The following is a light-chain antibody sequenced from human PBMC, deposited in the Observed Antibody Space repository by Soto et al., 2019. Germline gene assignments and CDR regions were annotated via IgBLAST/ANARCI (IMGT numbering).Light chain of an antibody. CDR2: DAS. J-gene: IGKJ4*01. Sequence: EIVLTRSPATLSLSPGERATLSCRASQSVTNSLAWYQQKPGQAPRLLVYDASNRATGIPTRFSGSGSGTDFTLTISNLEPEDFAVYYCQQHISWPLTFGGGTKVEIK. CDR1: QSVTNS. CDR3: QQHISWPLT. V-gene: IGKV3-11*01.